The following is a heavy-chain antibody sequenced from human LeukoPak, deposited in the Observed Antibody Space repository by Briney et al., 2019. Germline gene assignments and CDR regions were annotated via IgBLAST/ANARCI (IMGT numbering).Heavy chain of an antibody. D-gene: IGHD3-10*01. CDR3: ARDTNFKPNLGYYGSGLFDY. V-gene: IGHV3-30-3*01. Sequence: GWSLRLSCAASGFTFSSYAMHWVRQAPGKGLEWVAVISYDGSNKYYADSVKGRLTISRDNSKNTLYLQMNSLRAEDTAVYYCARDTNFKPNLGYYGSGLFDYWGQGSLVTVSS. CDR1: GFTFSSYA. J-gene: IGHJ4*02. CDR2: ISYDGSNK.